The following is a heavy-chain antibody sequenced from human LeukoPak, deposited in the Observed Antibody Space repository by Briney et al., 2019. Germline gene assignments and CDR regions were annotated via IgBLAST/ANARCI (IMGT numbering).Heavy chain of an antibody. V-gene: IGHV1-2*02. Sequence: ASVKDSCKASGYTFTGYYMHWVRQAPGQGLEWMGWINPNSGGTNYAQKFQGRVTMTRDTSISTAYMELSRLRSDDTAVYYCASVGYCGGDCYDNWFDPWGQGTLVTVSS. CDR1: GYTFTGYY. J-gene: IGHJ5*02. CDR3: ASVGYCGGDCYDNWFDP. D-gene: IGHD2-21*02. CDR2: INPNSGGT.